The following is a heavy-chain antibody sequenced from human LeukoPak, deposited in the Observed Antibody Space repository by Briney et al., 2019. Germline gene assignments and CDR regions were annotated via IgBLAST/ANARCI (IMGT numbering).Heavy chain of an antibody. CDR1: GFSFNSYN. J-gene: IGHJ6*03. CDR3: ARAYDGTGSHYYYYMDV. D-gene: IGHD3-22*01. V-gene: IGHV3-48*01. CDR2: ISSTDTI. Sequence: VGSLRLSCAASGFSFNSYNANWVRQAPGKGLEWVSYISSTDTIYYADSVKGRFTISRDSAKNSLSLQMNSLRAEDTAVYFCARAYDGTGSHYYYYMDVWGKGTTVTVSS.